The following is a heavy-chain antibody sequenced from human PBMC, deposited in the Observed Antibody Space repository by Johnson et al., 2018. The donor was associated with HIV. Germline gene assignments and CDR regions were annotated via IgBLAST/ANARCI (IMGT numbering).Heavy chain of an antibody. J-gene: IGHJ3*02. CDR2: ISHDGSKK. Sequence: VQLVESGGGLVQPGGSLRLSCAASGFTFSSYDMHWVRQTPGKGLEWVAVISHDGSKKYYADSVEGRFTISRDNFKNTLYLQMNSLRAEDTAVYYCTTVAAFGAFDIWGQGTMVTVSS. CDR1: GFTFSSYD. V-gene: IGHV3-30*03. CDR3: TTVAAFGAFDI. D-gene: IGHD1-14*01.